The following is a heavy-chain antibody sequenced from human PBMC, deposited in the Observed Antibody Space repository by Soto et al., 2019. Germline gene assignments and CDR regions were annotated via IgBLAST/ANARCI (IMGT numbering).Heavy chain of an antibody. CDR3: ARDMHAGFTHDFDP. V-gene: IGHV4-59*01. CDR1: GGSITSYQ. J-gene: IGHJ5*02. Sequence: PSETLSLTCVVSGGSITSYQWSFIRLFPGKGLDWIDYTAYTGNTTYNPSLKIRVTISMDTSKNQLSPKLTSMTAADTAVYYCARDMHAGFTHDFDPWGQGTLVTVSS. D-gene: IGHD1-1*01. CDR2: TAYTGNT.